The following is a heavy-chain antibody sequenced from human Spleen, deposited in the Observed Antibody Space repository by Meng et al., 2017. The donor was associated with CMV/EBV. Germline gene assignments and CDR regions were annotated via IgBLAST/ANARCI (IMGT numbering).Heavy chain of an antibody. V-gene: IGHV3-20*03. J-gene: IGHJ4*02. CDR3: ARDPSPMDGYSSGWFDY. CDR1: FSFVDYG. D-gene: IGHD6-19*01. CDR2: INWNGDSK. Sequence: FSFVDYGMSWVLQAPGKGLEWDSGINWNGDSKGYADSVKGRFTISRDNAKNSLYLQMNSLRAEDTALYYCARDPSPMDGYSSGWFDYWGQGTLVTVSS.